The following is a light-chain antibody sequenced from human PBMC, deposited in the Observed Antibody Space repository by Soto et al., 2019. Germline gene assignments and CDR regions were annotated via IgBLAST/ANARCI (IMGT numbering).Light chain of an antibody. J-gene: IGLJ1*01. Sequence: LTQPASVSASPGQSIAISCTGTSSDVGAYNYVSWYQQHPGKAPKLMIYDVSHRPSGASDRFSGSKSGNTASLTISGLQPEDEADYYCTSYTSSSTYVFGTGTKVTVL. CDR3: TSYTSSSTYV. CDR2: DVS. CDR1: SSDVGAYNY. V-gene: IGLV2-14*01.